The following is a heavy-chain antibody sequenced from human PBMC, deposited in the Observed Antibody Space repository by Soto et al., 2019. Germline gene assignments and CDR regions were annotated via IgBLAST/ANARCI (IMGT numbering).Heavy chain of an antibody. J-gene: IGHJ4*02. Sequence: QVQLQQWGAGLLKPSETLSLTCAVYGGSFSGYFWTWIRQSPGKGLEWIAEISRSGTTDYNPSLKSRVTISEDKSKNQFSLRLTSVTAADTAVYYCARGYFGRSSSWYVYWGQGTPVTVSS. CDR1: GGSFSGYF. CDR2: ISRSGTT. V-gene: IGHV4-34*01. D-gene: IGHD6-13*01. CDR3: ARGYFGRSSSWYVY.